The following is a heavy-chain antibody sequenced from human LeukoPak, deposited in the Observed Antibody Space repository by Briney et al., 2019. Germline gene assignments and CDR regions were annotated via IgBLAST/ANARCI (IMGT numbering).Heavy chain of an antibody. CDR2: INPNSDGT. D-gene: IGHD6-13*01. CDR3: ARGGYSNSWYPRAEYFQH. Sequence: GASVKVSCKASGYTFTGYYMHWVRQAPGQGLEWMGWINPNSDGTNYAQKFQGRVTMTRDTSISTAYMELSRLRSDDTAVYYCARGGYSNSWYPRAEYFQHWGQGTLVTVSS. J-gene: IGHJ1*01. CDR1: GYTFTGYY. V-gene: IGHV1-2*02.